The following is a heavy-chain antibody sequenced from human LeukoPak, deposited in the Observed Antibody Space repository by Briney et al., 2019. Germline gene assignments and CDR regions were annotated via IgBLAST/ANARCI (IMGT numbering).Heavy chain of an antibody. CDR2: ISADNGNT. V-gene: IGHV1-18*01. Sequence: ASMKVSCKASGYIFTNFGITWVRQAPGQGLEWMGWISADNGNTNYAQKFQGRVTMTTDTSTTTAYMELRSLRSDDTAVYFCARDGVSYSQLPFYFDYWGQGTLVTVSS. CDR3: ARDGVSYSQLPFYFDY. CDR1: GYIFTNFG. D-gene: IGHD1-26*01. J-gene: IGHJ4*02.